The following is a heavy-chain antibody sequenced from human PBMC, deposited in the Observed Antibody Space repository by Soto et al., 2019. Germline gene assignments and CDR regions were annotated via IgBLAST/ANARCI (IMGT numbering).Heavy chain of an antibody. V-gene: IGHV4-30-4*01. CDR2: IYYSGST. J-gene: IGHJ6*02. CDR3: ARDSQYSSSDHYGMDV. Sequence: NPSETLSLTCTVSGGSISSGDYYWSWIRQPPGKGLEWIGYIYYSGSTYYNPSLKSRVTISVDTSKNQFSLKLSSVTAADTAVYYCARDSQYSSSDHYGMDVWGQGTTVTVSS. CDR1: GGSISSGDYY. D-gene: IGHD6-6*01.